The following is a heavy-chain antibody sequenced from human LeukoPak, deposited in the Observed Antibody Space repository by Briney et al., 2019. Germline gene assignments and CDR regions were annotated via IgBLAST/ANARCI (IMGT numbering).Heavy chain of an antibody. CDR2: IGGSGDST. V-gene: IGHV3-23*01. D-gene: IGHD6-6*01. J-gene: IGHJ1*01. Sequence: GGSLRLSCAASRFIFSSYAVHWVRQAPGKGLEWVSAIGGSGDSTYYADSVKGRFTISRDNSQNTLYLQMNSLRAEDTAVYYCAKDPLEQLSTIYFQNWGQGTLVTVSS. CDR3: AKDPLEQLSTIYFQN. CDR1: RFIFSSYA.